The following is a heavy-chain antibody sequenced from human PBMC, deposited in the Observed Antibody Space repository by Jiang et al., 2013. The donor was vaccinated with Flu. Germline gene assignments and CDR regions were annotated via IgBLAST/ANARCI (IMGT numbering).Heavy chain of an antibody. CDR2: ISWNSGTI. V-gene: IGHV3-9*01. J-gene: IGHJ2*01. CDR1: GFTFDNYA. D-gene: IGHD1-26*01. CDR3: AKDFSLGSPISYWYFDL. Sequence: QLLESGGGLVQPGGSLRLSCAASGFTFDNYAMHWVRQAPGKGLEWVSGISWNSGTIAYADSVKGRFTISRDTAKNSLYLQMNSLTVEDTAFYYCAKDFSLGSPISYWYFDLWGRGTLVTVSS.